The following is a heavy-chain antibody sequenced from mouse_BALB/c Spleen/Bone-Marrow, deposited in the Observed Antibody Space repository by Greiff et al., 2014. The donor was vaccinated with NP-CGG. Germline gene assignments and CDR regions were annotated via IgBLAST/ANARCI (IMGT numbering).Heavy chain of an antibody. CDR2: INPGSGGT. D-gene: IGHD3-3*01. V-gene: IGHV1-54*03. CDR3: ARRDDAMDY. Sequence: QVQLQQSGAELVRPGTSVKVSCKASGYAFTNYLIEWVKQRPGQGLEWIGVINPGSGGTNYNEKFKGKATLTADKSSSTAYMQLSSLTSDDSAVYFCARRDDAMDYWGQGTSVTVFS. CDR1: GYAFTNYL. J-gene: IGHJ4*01.